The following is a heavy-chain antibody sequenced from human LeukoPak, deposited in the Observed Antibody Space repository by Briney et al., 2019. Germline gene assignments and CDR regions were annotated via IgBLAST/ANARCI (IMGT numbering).Heavy chain of an antibody. J-gene: IGHJ5*02. CDR1: GGSISSSSYY. D-gene: IGHD3-16*01. V-gene: IGHV4-39*01. CDR2: VFSSCSP. Sequence: ASETLSLTCTVSGGSISSSSYYWGWVRQPPGKGLEWIGSVFSSCSPYYNPSLTSPVTISVDPSKNQFSLKLSSVTAADTGVYYCARRPWGAYSSFDPWGQGTLVTVSS. CDR3: ARRPWGAYSSFDP.